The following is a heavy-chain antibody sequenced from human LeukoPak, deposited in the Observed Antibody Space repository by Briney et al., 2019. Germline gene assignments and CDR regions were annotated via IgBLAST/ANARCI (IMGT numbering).Heavy chain of an antibody. CDR1: GGSISSYY. D-gene: IGHD6-13*01. V-gene: IGHV4-59*08. CDR2: IYYSGST. CDR3: ARSIAAANFFDS. Sequence: SETLSLTCTVSGGSISSYYWSWIRQPPGKGLEWIGYIYYSGSTNYNPSLKSRVTISVDTSKNQFSLKLSSVTAADMAVYYCARSIAAANFFDSWGQGTLVTVSS. J-gene: IGHJ5*01.